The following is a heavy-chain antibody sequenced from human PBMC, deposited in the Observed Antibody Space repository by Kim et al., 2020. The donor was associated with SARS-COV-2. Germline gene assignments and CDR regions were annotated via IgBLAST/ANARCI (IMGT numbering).Heavy chain of an antibody. CDR3: ARVESGRIFDP. CDR1: RYTFTDYY. D-gene: IGHD3-3*01. CDR2: INPNSGGT. Sequence: ASVKVSCKASRYTFTDYYIHWVRQAPGQGLEWMGRINPNSGGTDYAQMFRGRLTMTRDTSTSTGYMELSRLRSDDTAVYYCARVESGRIFDPWGQGTLVTVSS. J-gene: IGHJ5*02. V-gene: IGHV1-2*02.